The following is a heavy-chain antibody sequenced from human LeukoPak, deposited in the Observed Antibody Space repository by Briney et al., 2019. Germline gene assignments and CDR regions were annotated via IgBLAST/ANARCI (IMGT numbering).Heavy chain of an antibody. D-gene: IGHD2-21*01. V-gene: IGHV4-59*08. CDR2: IYSTGST. CDR3: ARHYYDRSDCYSFDY. CDR1: GGSISGYY. J-gene: IGHJ4*02. Sequence: SETLSLTCTVSGGSISGYYWSWIRQPPGTGLEWIGYIYSTGSTNYNPSLWSRVTISLDTSENQFSLKLSSVTAADTAVYYCARHYYDRSDCYSFDYWGQGTLITVSS.